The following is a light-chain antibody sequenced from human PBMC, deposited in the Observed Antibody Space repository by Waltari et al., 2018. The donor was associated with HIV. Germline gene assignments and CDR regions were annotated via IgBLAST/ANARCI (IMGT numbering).Light chain of an antibody. CDR2: GAS. CDR1: QSVSSSF. J-gene: IGKJ3*01. V-gene: IGKV3-20*01. Sequence: EIVFTQSPGTLSLPPRERATLSCRASQSVSSSFLAWYQQKLGQAPRLLVYGASRRATGIPDRISGSGSGTDFTLTISRLEPEDVAVYYCQFYGTSHGFTFGPGTKVDIK. CDR3: QFYGTSHGFT.